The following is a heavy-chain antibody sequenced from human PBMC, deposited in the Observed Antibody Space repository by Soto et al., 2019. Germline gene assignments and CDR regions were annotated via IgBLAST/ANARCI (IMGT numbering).Heavy chain of an antibody. V-gene: IGHV3-23*01. D-gene: IGHD6-13*01. J-gene: IGHJ4*02. CDR2: ISGGGATT. CDR3: ARHSIQATGTC. Sequence: GGALRLSCVASGLIRSNYAMSWARQAPGKGLEWVAVISGGGATTDYADSVKGRFTISRGNSQDTVYRHLNSLSTEDTATYDGARHSIQATGTCWGQGRPGTVSS. CDR1: GLIRSNYA.